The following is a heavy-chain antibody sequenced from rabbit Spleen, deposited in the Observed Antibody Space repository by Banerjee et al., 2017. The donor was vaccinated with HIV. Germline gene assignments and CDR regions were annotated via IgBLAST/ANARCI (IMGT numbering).Heavy chain of an antibody. Sequence: EQLEESGGGLVKPEGSLTLTCKASGVSLNDKDVMCWVRQAPGKGLEWIACINIVTGKSGSATWAKGRFTCSKTSSTTVTLQMTSLTVADTATYFCARDTGSSFSTYGMDLWGPGTLVTVS. CDR3: ARDTGSSFSTYGMDL. CDR2: INIVTGKS. V-gene: IGHV1S45*01. D-gene: IGHD8-1*01. J-gene: IGHJ6*01. CDR1: GVSLNDKDV.